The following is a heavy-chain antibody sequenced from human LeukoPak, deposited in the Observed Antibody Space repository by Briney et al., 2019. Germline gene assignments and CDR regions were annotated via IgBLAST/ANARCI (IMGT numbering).Heavy chain of an antibody. V-gene: IGHV4-39*01. CDR1: GVSISGSGHY. J-gene: IGHJ4*02. D-gene: IGHD3-10*01. CDR3: ARRSYYYGSGSYWHY. Sequence: PSETLSLTCAVSGVSISGSGHYWGWIRQPPGKGLEWIGNIYHSGSTYYNASLQSRVTISIDPSKNQFSLRLTSVTAADTAVYYCARRSYYYGSGSYWHYWGQGTLVTVSS. CDR2: IYHSGST.